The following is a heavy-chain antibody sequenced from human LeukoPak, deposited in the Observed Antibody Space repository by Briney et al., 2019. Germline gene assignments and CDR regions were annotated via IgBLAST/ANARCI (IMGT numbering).Heavy chain of an antibody. CDR2: INYSGTT. CDR1: GGAFSGYY. CDR3: VRRGEWTAWNFDY. J-gene: IGHJ4*02. D-gene: IGHD3/OR15-3a*01. Sequence: PSETLSLTCAVNGGAFSGYYWGWIRQSPEHGLVWIGDINYSGTTISNPSLESRVSMSMDLTKKRFSLELTSMTAADTAVYYCVRRGEWTAWNFDYWAQGSLVTVAS. V-gene: IGHV4-34*01.